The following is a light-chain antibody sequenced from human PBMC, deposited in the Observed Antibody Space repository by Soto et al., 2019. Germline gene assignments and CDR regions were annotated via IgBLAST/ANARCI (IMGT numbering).Light chain of an antibody. V-gene: IGLV4-69*01. CDR3: QTWGTGTLV. CDR2: LNSDGSH. J-gene: IGLJ3*02. CDR1: SGHSSYA. Sequence: QAVVTQSPSASASLGASVKLTCTLSSGHSSYAIAWHQQQPEKRPRYLMKLNSDGSHSKGDGIPDRFSGSSSGAERYLTISSLQSEDEADYYCQTWGTGTLVFGGGTKLTVL.